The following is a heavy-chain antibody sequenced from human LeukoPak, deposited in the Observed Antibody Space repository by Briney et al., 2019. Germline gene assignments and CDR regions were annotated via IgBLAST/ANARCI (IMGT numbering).Heavy chain of an antibody. J-gene: IGHJ4*02. CDR1: GFTFSTYW. CDR3: ARRESSTWYDY. Sequence: PGGSLRLSCAASGFTFSTYWMYWVRQAPGKGLVWVSRINSGGSTALYADSVKGRFTVSRDNSKNTLYLQMNSLRVEDTAMYYCARRESSTWYDYWGQGTLVTVSS. CDR2: INSGGSTA. D-gene: IGHD6-13*01. V-gene: IGHV3-74*03.